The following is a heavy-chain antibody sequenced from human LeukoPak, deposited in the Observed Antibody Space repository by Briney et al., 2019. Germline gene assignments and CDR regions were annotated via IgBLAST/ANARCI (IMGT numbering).Heavy chain of an antibody. CDR1: GFTFSSYW. D-gene: IGHD5-24*01. V-gene: IGHV3-74*01. CDR2: INSDGSST. CDR3: ARGYRRDGYTLYYFDY. J-gene: IGHJ4*02. Sequence: PGGSLRLSCAASGFTFSSYWMHWVRQAPGKGLVWVSRINSDGSSTNYADSVKGRFTISRDNAKNTLYLQMNSLRAEDTAVYYCARGYRRDGYTLYYFDYWGPGTLVTVSS.